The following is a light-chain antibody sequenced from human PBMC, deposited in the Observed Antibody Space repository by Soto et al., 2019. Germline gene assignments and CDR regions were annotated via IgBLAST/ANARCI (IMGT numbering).Light chain of an antibody. V-gene: IGLV9-49*01. CDR1: SGYSNYK. CDR3: GADHGSGNNFVRV. J-gene: IGLJ2*01. Sequence: QSVLTQPPSVSASLGASVTLTCTLSSGYSNYKVDWYQQRPGKGPRFVMRVGTGGIVGSKGDGIPDRFSVLGSGLNRYLTIKNIQEEDESDYHCGADHGSGNNFVRVFGGGTKLTVL. CDR2: VGTGGIVG.